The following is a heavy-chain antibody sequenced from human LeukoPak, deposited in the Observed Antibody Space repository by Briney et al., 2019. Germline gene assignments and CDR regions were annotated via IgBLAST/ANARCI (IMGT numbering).Heavy chain of an antibody. D-gene: IGHD3-10*01. V-gene: IGHV3-73*01. J-gene: IGHJ6*03. CDR2: IRSKANSYAT. Sequence: GGSLRLSCAASGFTFSGSAMHWVRQASGKGLEWVGRIRSKANSYATAYAASVKGRFTISRDDSKNTAYLQMNSLKTEDTAVYYCTRHREVPNYYYYYMDVWGKGTTVTVSS. CDR3: TRHREVPNYYYYYMDV. CDR1: GFTFSGSA.